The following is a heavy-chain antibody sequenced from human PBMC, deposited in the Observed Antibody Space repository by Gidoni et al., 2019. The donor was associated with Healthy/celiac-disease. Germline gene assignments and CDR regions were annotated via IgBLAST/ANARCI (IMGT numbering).Heavy chain of an antibody. CDR1: GFTFSSYG. D-gene: IGHD3-22*01. V-gene: IGHV3-33*01. CDR3: ARDGNYDSSGYYSDLDY. J-gene: IGHJ4*02. CDR2: IWYDGSNK. Sequence: QVQLVASGGGVVQPGRSLRLSCAASGFTFSSYGMHWVRQAPGKGLEWVAVIWYDGSNKYYADSVKGRFTISRDNSKNTLYLQMNSLRAEDTAVYYCARDGNYDSSGYYSDLDYWGQGTLVTVSS.